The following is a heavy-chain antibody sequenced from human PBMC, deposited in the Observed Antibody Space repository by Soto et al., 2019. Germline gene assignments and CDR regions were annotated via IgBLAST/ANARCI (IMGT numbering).Heavy chain of an antibody. CDR2: IWYDGSNK. CDR1: GFTFSSYG. Sequence: QVQLVESGGGVVQPGRSLRLYCAASGFTFSSYGMHWVRQAPGKGLEWVAVIWYDGSNKYYADSVKGRFTIYRDNSKNTLNLQKNNLRAKETAVYYCARDVVRYFGPFDYWGQGTLVTVSS. D-gene: IGHD3-9*01. CDR3: ARDVVRYFGPFDY. V-gene: IGHV3-33*01. J-gene: IGHJ4*02.